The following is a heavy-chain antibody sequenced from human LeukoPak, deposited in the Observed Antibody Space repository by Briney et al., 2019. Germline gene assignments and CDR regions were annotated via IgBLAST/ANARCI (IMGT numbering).Heavy chain of an antibody. D-gene: IGHD6-19*01. CDR1: GFTVSSNY. CDR2: IYSGGDT. CDR3: AKERNLGIAVAGTIFDS. J-gene: IGHJ4*02. V-gene: IGHV3-66*01. Sequence: GGSLRLSCAASGFTVSSNYMGWVRQAPGKGLEWVSVIYSGGDTYYAGSVKGRFTISRDNSKNMIYLEMTSLKAEDTAVYYCAKERNLGIAVAGTIFDSWGQGTLVTVSS.